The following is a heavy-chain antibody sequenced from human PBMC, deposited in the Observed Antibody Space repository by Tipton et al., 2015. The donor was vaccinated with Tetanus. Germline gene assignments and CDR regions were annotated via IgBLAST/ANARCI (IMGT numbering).Heavy chain of an antibody. Sequence: LSLTCTVSGGSVSSGSYYWAWIRQPPGKGLEWISSISSTSSYIDYSDSVKGRFTISRDNAKSALYLQMSNLGAEDTALYFCVSGSALDYWGQGTLVTVSS. V-gene: IGHV3-21*01. CDR3: VSGSALDY. J-gene: IGHJ4*02. CDR2: ISSTSSYI. CDR1: GGSVSSGS. D-gene: IGHD6-25*01.